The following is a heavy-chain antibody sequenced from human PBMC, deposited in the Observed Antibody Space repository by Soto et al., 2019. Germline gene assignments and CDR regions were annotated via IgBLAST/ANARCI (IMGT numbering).Heavy chain of an antibody. CDR2: ISAHNGNT. CDR3: ARETFNGSASVWESWYFDV. J-gene: IGHJ2*01. Sequence: QVQLVQSGAEVKKPGASVKVSCKASGYTFSSYGLSWMRQAPGQGLEWMGWISAHNGNTNYAQNFRGRVTMTTDTSRSTAYMELRSLTSDDTAVYYCARETFNGSASVWESWYFDVWGRGALVTVSS. V-gene: IGHV1-18*01. CDR1: GYTFSSYG. D-gene: IGHD3-16*01.